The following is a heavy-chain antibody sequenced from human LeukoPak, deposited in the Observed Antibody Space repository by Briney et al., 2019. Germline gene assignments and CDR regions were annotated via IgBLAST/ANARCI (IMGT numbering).Heavy chain of an antibody. J-gene: IGHJ2*01. V-gene: IGHV3-53*01. CDR1: GFTVSSNY. CDR2: IYSSGST. CDR3: ARDLENYWYFDL. Sequence: SGVSLRLSCAASGFTVSSNYMNWVRQAPGKGLEWVSVIYSSGSTDYADSVKGRFTISRDNSKNTLFLQMNSLRAEDTAVYYCARDLENYWYFDLWGRGTRVTVSS.